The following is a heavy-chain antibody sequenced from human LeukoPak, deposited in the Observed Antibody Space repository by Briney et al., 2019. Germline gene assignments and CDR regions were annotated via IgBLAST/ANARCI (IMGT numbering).Heavy chain of an antibody. Sequence: GGSLRLSCAASGFAFSSYAMSWVRQAPGKGLEWVSVIYGGDSTYYADSVKGRFTISRDNSKNTLYLQMDSLRAEDTAVYYCARGPFYDSSGSHHWGQGTMVTVSS. CDR2: IYGGDST. D-gene: IGHD3-22*01. CDR3: ARGPFYDSSGSHH. CDR1: GFAFSSYA. V-gene: IGHV3-53*05. J-gene: IGHJ3*01.